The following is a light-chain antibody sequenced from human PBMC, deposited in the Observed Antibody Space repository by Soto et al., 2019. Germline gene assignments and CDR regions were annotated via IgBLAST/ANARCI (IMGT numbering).Light chain of an antibody. Sequence: GERSTFPCRASENVRTFVDWYQQKPGQARVLLIHGASNWATGIPARFSGSGAGTDFTLTISNLEPEDFAVYYCQQHSHWPPWTFGQGTKV. V-gene: IGKV3-11*01. CDR3: QQHSHWPPWT. CDR1: ENVRTF. CDR2: GAS. J-gene: IGKJ1*01.